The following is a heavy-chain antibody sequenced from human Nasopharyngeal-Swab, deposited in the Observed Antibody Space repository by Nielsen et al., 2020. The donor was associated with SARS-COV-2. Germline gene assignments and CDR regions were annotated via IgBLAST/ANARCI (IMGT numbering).Heavy chain of an antibody. CDR1: GGSSSGYY. CDR3: ARDRYCSGGSCYRYYYYYGMDV. CDR2: INHSGST. D-gene: IGHD2-15*01. V-gene: IGHV4-34*01. J-gene: IGHJ6*02. Sequence: SQTLSPTCAVYGGSSSGYYWSWIRQLPGKGLEWIGEINHSGSTNYNPSLKSRVTISVDTSKNQFSLKLSSVTAADTAVYYCARDRYCSGGSCYRYYYYYGMDVWGQGTTVTVSS.